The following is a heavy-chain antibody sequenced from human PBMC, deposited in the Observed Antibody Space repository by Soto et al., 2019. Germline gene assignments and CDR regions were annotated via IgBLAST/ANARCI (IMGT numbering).Heavy chain of an antibody. D-gene: IGHD3-10*01. CDR3: ARGGLLWFGELPNCFDP. V-gene: IGHV4-31*03. CDR1: GGSISSGGYY. Sequence: QVQLQESGPGLVKPSQTLSLTCTVSGGSISSGGYYWSWIHQHPGKGLEGIGYPYYSGSTYYNPSLKSRVTISVDTSKNQFSLKLSSVTAADTAVYYCARGGLLWFGELPNCFDPWGQGTLVTVSS. CDR2: PYYSGST. J-gene: IGHJ5*02.